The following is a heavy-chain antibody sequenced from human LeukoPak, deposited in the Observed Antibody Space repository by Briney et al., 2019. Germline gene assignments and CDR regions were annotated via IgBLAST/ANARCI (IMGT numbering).Heavy chain of an antibody. CDR3: ARLAYDGDYVNS. CDR1: DDSFSSSSYS. Sequence: SETLSLTCTVSDDSFSSSSYSWGWIRQPPGKGLEWIGSIYYSGSSYYTPSLKSRLTIFVDTSKNLFSLKLSSVTAADTAVYYCARLAYDGDYVNSWGQGTLVTVSS. CDR2: IYYSGSS. D-gene: IGHD4-17*01. V-gene: IGHV4-39*01. J-gene: IGHJ4*02.